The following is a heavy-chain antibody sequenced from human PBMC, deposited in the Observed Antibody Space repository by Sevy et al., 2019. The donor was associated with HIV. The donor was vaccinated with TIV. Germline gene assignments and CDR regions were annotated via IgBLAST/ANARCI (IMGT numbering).Heavy chain of an antibody. CDR2: ISYTSTTI. Sequence: GGSLTLSCAVSGFTFNTYNMNWVRHAPGKGLEWVSYISYTSTTIYYADSVRGRLTISRENAKNTLYLQMNGLRDEDTAAYYCARSDATSSFGYYYFAMDFWGQGTSVTVSS. V-gene: IGHV3-48*02. CDR3: ARSDATSSFGYYYFAMDF. CDR1: GFTFNTYN. D-gene: IGHD3-22*01. J-gene: IGHJ6*02.